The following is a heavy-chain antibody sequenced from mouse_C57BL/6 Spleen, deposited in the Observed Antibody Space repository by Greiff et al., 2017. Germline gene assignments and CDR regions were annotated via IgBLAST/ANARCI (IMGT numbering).Heavy chain of an antibody. CDR1: GFTFSDYG. CDR2: ISSGSSTI. V-gene: IGHV5-17*01. CDR3: ARDYYGSSSFYYAMDY. Sequence: EVQGVESGGGLVKPGGSLKLSCAASGFTFSDYGMHWVRQAPEKGLEWVAYISSGSSTIYYADTVKGRFTISRDNAKNTLFLQMTSLRSEDTAMYYCARDYYGSSSFYYAMDYWGQGTSVTVSS. J-gene: IGHJ4*01. D-gene: IGHD1-1*01.